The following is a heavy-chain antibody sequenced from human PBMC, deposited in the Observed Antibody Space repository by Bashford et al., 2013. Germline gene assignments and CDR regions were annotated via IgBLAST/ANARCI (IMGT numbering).Heavy chain of an antibody. Sequence: WVRQAPGQGLEWMGWINPNSGSTNYAQKFLDRVTMTRDTSLTTAYMEVSRLRSDDTAIYYCAREYNSISDDWGQGTLVTVSS. CDR3: AREYNSISDD. V-gene: IGHV1-2*02. J-gene: IGHJ4*02. D-gene: IGHD5-24*01. CDR2: INPNSGST.